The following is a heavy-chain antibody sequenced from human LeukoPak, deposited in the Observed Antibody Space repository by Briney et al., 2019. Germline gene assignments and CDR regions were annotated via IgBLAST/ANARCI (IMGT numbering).Heavy chain of an antibody. CDR2: IYYSGST. CDR1: GGSINSGSYY. D-gene: IGHD3-16*01. Sequence: SETLSLTCTVSGGSINSGSYYWGWIRQPPGKGLEWIGTIYYSGSTYYNPSLKSRVIISVDTSKNQFSLKLNSVTAADTAVYYCARPYKNWGFVFWGQGTLVTVSS. CDR3: ARPYKNWGFVF. V-gene: IGHV4-39*01. J-gene: IGHJ4*02.